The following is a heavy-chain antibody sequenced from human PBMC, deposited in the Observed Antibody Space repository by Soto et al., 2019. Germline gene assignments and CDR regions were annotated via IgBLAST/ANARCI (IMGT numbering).Heavy chain of an antibody. Sequence: SETLSLTCTVSGGSISSGGYYWSWIRQHPGKGLEWIGYIYYSGSTYYNPSLKSRVTISVDTSKNQFSLKLSSVTAADTAVYYCTRYSSGYYMAVWGKGTTVTVSS. CDR1: GGSISSGGYY. CDR3: TRYSSGYYMAV. J-gene: IGHJ6*03. D-gene: IGHD6-19*01. CDR2: IYYSGST. V-gene: IGHV4-31*03.